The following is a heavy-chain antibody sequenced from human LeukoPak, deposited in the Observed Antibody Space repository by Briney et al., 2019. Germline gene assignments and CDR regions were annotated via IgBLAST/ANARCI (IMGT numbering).Heavy chain of an antibody. Sequence: GGSLRLSCAASGFTFSSYSLNWVRQAPGKGLEWVSSISGSSGYIKYADSVKGRFTVSRDNAKNSLYLQMNSLRVEDTAVYYCARSIVVVPAAMNYWGQGTLVTVSS. CDR3: ARSIVVVPAAMNY. CDR1: GFTFSSYS. D-gene: IGHD2-2*01. V-gene: IGHV3-21*01. CDR2: ISGSSGYI. J-gene: IGHJ4*02.